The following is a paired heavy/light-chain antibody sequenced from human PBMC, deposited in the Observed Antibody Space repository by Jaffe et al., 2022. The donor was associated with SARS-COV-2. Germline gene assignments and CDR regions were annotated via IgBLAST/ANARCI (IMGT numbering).Heavy chain of an antibody. V-gene: IGHV4-34*01. Sequence: QVQLQQWGAGLLKPSETLSLTCAVSGGSFSGHYWSWIRQPPGKGLEWIGEINYSGGTNYNPSLKSRVTMSVDTSNNQISLTLRSISAADTAVYYCARGVRTTMVRGRIMTSETAHFFDPWGQGALVTVSS. D-gene: IGHD3-10*01. CDR3: ARGVRTTMVRGRIMTSETAHFFDP. CDR1: GGSFSGHY. J-gene: IGHJ5*02. CDR2: INYSGGT.
Light chain of an antibody. V-gene: IGKV6-21*01. J-gene: IGKJ2*01. Sequence: EIVLTQSPEFQSVTPGEKVTITCRASQSISSSLHWYQQKPDQSPNLLIKYASESFSGVPSRFSGGGSGTEFTLTINGLEAEDGATYYCHQTNSLPFTFGQGTKLEIK. CDR1: QSISSS. CDR3: HQTNSLPFT. CDR2: YAS.